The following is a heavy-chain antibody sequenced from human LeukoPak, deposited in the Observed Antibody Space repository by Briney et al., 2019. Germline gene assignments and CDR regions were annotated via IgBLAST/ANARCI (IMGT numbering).Heavy chain of an antibody. CDR1: GYTFTSYG. CDR2: ISAYNGNT. D-gene: IGHD2-15*01. J-gene: IGHJ4*02. Sequence: ASVKVSCKASGYTFTSYGISWVRQAPGQGLEWMGWISAYNGNTNYAQKLQGRVTMTTDTSTSTAYMELRSLRSDDTAVYYCAREYCRGGSCYWFDYWGQGTLVTVSS. V-gene: IGHV1-18*01. CDR3: AREYCRGGSCYWFDY.